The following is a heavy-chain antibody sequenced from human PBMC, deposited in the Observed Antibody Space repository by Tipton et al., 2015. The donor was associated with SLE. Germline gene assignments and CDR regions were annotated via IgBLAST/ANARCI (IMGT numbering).Heavy chain of an antibody. J-gene: IGHJ3*02. V-gene: IGHV4-4*09. CDR2: IYTSGST. Sequence: TLSLTCAVYGGSFSGYYWSWIRQPPGKGLEWIGYIYTSGSTNYNPSLKSRVTISVDTSKNQFSLKLSSVTAADTAVYYCARGGDPRRAFDIWGQGTMVTVSS. D-gene: IGHD2-21*02. CDR3: ARGGDPRRAFDI. CDR1: GGSFSGYY.